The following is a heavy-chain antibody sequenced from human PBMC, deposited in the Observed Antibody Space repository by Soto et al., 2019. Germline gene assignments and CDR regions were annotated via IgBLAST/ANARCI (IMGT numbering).Heavy chain of an antibody. CDR3: AGGGVRGVITRTRDYYGMDV. CDR2: IYPGDSDT. CDR1: GYSFTSYW. J-gene: IGHJ6*02. V-gene: IGHV5-51*01. D-gene: IGHD3-10*01. Sequence: GESLKISCKGSGYSFTSYWIGWVRQMPGKGLECMGIIYPGDSDTRYSPSFQGQVTISADKSISTAYLQWSSLKASDTAMCYCAGGGVRGVITRTRDYYGMDVWGQGTTVTVSS.